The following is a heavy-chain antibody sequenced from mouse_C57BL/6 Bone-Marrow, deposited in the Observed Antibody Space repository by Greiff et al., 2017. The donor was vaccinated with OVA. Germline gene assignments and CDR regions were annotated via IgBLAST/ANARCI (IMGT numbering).Heavy chain of an antibody. CDR2: ISDGGSYT. V-gene: IGHV5-4*01. D-gene: IGHD2-4*01. CDR1: GFTFSSYA. CDR3: ARDGSYEYERYFDV. Sequence: EVKLVESGGGLVKPGGSLKLSCAASGFTFSSYAMSWVRQTPEKRLEWVATISDGGSYTYYPDNVKGRFTISRDNAKNKLYLQMSHLKSEDTAMYYCARDGSYEYERYFDVWGTGTTVTVSS. J-gene: IGHJ1*03.